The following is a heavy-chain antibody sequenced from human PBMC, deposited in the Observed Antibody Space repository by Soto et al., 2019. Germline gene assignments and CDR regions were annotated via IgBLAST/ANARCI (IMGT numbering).Heavy chain of an antibody. CDR3: ARGGFVVVPAADFDY. V-gene: IGHV4-59*02. CDR1: GGTVCSYR. Sequence: GGTVCSYRWRWIQQTPGKGLEWIGYIYYSGSTNYNPSLKSRVTISVDTSKNQFSLKLSSVTAADTAVYYCARGGFVVVPAADFDYWGHGTPVTVSS. D-gene: IGHD2-2*01. CDR2: IYYSGST. J-gene: IGHJ4*01.